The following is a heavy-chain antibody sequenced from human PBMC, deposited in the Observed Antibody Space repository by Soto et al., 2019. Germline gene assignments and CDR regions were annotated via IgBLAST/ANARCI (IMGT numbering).Heavy chain of an antibody. CDR3: TRNPTPTLGGVDY. V-gene: IGHV3-73*01. J-gene: IGHJ4*02. CDR1: GFTFSGSA. CDR2: IRSKANSYAT. Sequence: GGSLRLSCAASGFTFSGSAMHWVRQASGKGLEWVGRIRSKANSYATAYAASVKGRFTISRDDSKNTAYLQMNSLKTEDTAVYYCTRNPTPTLGGVDYWGQGTLVTVSS. D-gene: IGHD2-15*01.